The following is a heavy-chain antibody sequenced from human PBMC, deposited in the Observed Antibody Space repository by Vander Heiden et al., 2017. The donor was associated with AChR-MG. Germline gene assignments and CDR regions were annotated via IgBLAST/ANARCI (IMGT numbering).Heavy chain of an antibody. Sequence: QVQLVQSGAEVKKPGSSVTVSCQASGGTFSSSAISWVRQAPGQGLEWMGGTIPIVGTANYAQKFQGRVTITADESTSTAYMELSSLRAEDTAVYYCARGTRRYDFWSGYYSENWFDPWGQGTLVTVSS. V-gene: IGHV1-69*01. D-gene: IGHD3-3*01. CDR1: GGTFSSSA. CDR2: TIPIVGTA. CDR3: ARGTRRYDFWSGYYSENWFDP. J-gene: IGHJ5*02.